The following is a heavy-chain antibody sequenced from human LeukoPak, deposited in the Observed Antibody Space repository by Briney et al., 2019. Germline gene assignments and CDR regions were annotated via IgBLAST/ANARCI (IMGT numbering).Heavy chain of an antibody. Sequence: GGSLRLSCAASGFTFSSYGMHWVRRAPGKGLEWVAVISYDGSNKYYADSVKGRFTISRDNSKNTLYLQMNSLRADDTAVYYCAKDRIVVTAIPCYFDYWGQGTLVTVSS. CDR1: GFTFSSYG. CDR3: AKDRIVVTAIPCYFDY. CDR2: ISYDGSNK. V-gene: IGHV3-30*18. J-gene: IGHJ4*02. D-gene: IGHD2-21*02.